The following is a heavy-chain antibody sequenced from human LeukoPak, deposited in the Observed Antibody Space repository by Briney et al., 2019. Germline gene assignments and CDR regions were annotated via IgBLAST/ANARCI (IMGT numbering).Heavy chain of an antibody. CDR1: GGSFSGYY. CDR3: AIHIVVVPAAKKKNWFDP. J-gene: IGHJ5*02. CDR2: INHSGST. V-gene: IGHV4-34*01. D-gene: IGHD2-2*01. Sequence: SETLSLTCAVYGGSFSGYYWSWIRQPPGKGLEWIGEINHSGSTNYNPSLKSRVTISVDTSKNQFSLKLISVTAADKAVYYCAIHIVVVPAAKKKNWFDPWGQGTLVTVSS.